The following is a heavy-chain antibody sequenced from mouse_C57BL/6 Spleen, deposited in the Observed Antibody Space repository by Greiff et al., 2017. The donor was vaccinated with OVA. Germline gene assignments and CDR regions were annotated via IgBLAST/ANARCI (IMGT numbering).Heavy chain of an antibody. V-gene: IGHV14-4*01. CDR1: GFNIKDDY. Sequence: EVKLQESGAELVRPGASVKLSCTASGFNIKDDYMHWVKQRPEQGLEWIGWIDPENGDTEYASKFQGKATITADTSSNTAYLQLSSLTSEDTAVYYCTQYSNSDYWGQGTTLTVSS. CDR2: IDPENGDT. D-gene: IGHD2-5*01. J-gene: IGHJ2*01. CDR3: TQYSNSDY.